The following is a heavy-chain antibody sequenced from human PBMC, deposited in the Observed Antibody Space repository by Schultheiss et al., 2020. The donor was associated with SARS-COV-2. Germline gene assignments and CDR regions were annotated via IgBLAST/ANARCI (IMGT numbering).Heavy chain of an antibody. Sequence: SVKVSCKASGGTFSSYAISWVRQAPGQGLEWMGRIIPIFGTANYAQKFQGRVTITADESTSTAYMELSSLRSEDTAVYYCARERTTGPNTGNYYYYYMDVWGKGTTVTVSS. J-gene: IGHJ6*03. V-gene: IGHV1-69*13. CDR3: ARERTTGPNTGNYYYYYMDV. CDR1: GGTFSSYA. D-gene: IGHD2/OR15-2a*01. CDR2: IIPIFGTA.